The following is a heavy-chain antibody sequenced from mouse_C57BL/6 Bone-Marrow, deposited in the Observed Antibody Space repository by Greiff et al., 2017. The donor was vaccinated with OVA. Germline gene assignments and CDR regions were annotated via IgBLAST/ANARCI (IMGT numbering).Heavy chain of an antibody. CDR2: ISYDGSN. CDR3: AREGYYYGSSLYFDY. Sequence: EVHLVESGPGLVKPSQSLSLTCSVTGYSITSGYYWNWIRQFPGNKLEWMGYISYDGSNNYNPSLKNRISITRDTSKNQFFLKLNSVTTEDTATYYCAREGYYYGSSLYFDYWGQGTTLTVSS. J-gene: IGHJ2*01. CDR1: GYSITSGYY. V-gene: IGHV3-6*01. D-gene: IGHD1-1*01.